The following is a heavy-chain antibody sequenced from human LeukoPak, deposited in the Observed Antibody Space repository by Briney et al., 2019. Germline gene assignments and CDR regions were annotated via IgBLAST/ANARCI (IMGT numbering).Heavy chain of an antibody. J-gene: IGHJ4*02. V-gene: IGHV1-69-2*01. D-gene: IGHD6-6*01. CDR3: ARDPYSSSFAGY. Sequence: ASVKVSCKVSGYTFTDYYMHWVQQAPGKGLEWMGLVDPEDGETIYAEKFQGRVTMTRNTSISTAYMELSSLRSEDTAVYYCARDPYSSSFAGYWGQGTLVTVSS. CDR1: GYTFTDYY. CDR2: VDPEDGET.